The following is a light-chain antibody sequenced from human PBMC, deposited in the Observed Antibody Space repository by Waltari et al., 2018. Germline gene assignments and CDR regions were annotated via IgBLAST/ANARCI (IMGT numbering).Light chain of an antibody. J-gene: IGKJ4*01. CDR3: QQLTSYPLT. Sequence: DIQLTQSPSFLSASVGDRVTITCRASQGITTYLAWYQQKPGKAPKLLIYSASTLQSGVPSRFSGSGSGTEFTLTLSSLQPEDSATYYCQQLTSYPLTFGGGTKVEIK. CDR1: QGITTY. CDR2: SAS. V-gene: IGKV1-9*01.